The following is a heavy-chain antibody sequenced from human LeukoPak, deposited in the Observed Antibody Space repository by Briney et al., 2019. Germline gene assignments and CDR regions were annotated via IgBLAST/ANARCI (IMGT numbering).Heavy chain of an antibody. J-gene: IGHJ5*02. CDR1: GGSISSSSYY. V-gene: IGHV4-39*01. Sequence: PXETLSLTCTVSGGSISSSSYYWGWIRQPPGTGLEWIGSIYYSGSTNYNPSLKSRVTISVDTSKNQFSLKLSSVTAADTAVYYCARQVYDSSGYYYAGVWFWFDPWGQGTLVTVSS. D-gene: IGHD3-22*01. CDR2: IYYSGST. CDR3: ARQVYDSSGYYYAGVWFWFDP.